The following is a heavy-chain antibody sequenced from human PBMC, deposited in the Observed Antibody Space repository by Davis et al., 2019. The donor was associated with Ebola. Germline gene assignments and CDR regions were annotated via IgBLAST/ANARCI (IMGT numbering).Heavy chain of an antibody. D-gene: IGHD5-18*01. CDR1: GGTFSSYA. Sequence: SVKVSCKASGGTFSSYAISWVRQAPGQGLEWMGRIIPILGIANYAQKFQGRVTITADKSTSTAYMELSSLRSEDTAVYYCALSHPGDTAMVNDPDASYYYYYYGMDVWGQGTTVTVSS. J-gene: IGHJ6*02. CDR3: ALSHPGDTAMVNDPDASYYYYYYGMDV. V-gene: IGHV1-69*04. CDR2: IIPILGIA.